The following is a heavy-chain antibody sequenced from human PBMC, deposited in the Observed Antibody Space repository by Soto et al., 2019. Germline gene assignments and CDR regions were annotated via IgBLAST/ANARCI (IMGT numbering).Heavy chain of an antibody. CDR2: ISGSGGST. J-gene: IGHJ4*02. CDR3: ANDNKGRLPPPSFDY. CDR1: GFPFSNSA. V-gene: IGHV3-23*01. Sequence: PGGSLRLSCAATGFPFSNSAMSWVRQAPGKGLEWVSAISGSGGSTYYADSVKGRFTISRGNSENTLYLQMNSLRAEDTAVYYCANDNKGRLPPPSFDYWGQGTLVTVSS. D-gene: IGHD3-10*01.